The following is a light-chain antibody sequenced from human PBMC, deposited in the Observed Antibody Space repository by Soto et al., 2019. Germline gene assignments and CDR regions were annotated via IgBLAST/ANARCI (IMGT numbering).Light chain of an antibody. Sequence: DIQMTQSPSSLSASVGDRVTITCRASQSISSYLNWYQQKPGKAPKLLIYAASSLQSGVPSRFSGSGSWTGFPPTNSTPATADFATYYEQQGYHNPKFTFGPGTKVDIK. CDR1: QSISSY. J-gene: IGKJ3*01. V-gene: IGKV1-39*01. CDR2: AAS. CDR3: QQGYHNPKFT.